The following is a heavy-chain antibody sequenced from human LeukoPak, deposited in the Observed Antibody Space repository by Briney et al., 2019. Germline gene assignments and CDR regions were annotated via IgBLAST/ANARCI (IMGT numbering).Heavy chain of an antibody. V-gene: IGHV3-11*03. CDR3: ARRGTDYCTPSSCHPNWFAP. J-gene: IGHJ5*02. CDR1: GFIFSDYY. D-gene: IGHD4-11*01. CDR2: IDGSSSRT. Sequence: PGGSLRLSCAASGFIFSDYYMSWMRQAPGKGLEWLSYIDGSSSRTNYADSVKGRFTISRDNVKNSLYLQMNSLRAEDTAVYFCARRGTDYCTPSSCHPNWFAPWGQGTRVTVSS.